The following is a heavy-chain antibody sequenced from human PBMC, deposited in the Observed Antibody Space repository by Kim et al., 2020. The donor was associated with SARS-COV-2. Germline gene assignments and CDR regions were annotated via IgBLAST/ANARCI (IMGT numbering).Heavy chain of an antibody. J-gene: IGHJ3*02. Sequence: SETLSLTCTVSGGSISSYYWSWIRQPPGKGLEWIGYMYYSGNTNYNPSLKSRVTISVDTSKNQFSLRLNSVTAADTAVYYCARTAYYFDSGSYYYAFDI. CDR3: ARTAYYFDSGSYYYAFDI. CDR1: GGSISSYY. D-gene: IGHD3-22*01. CDR2: MYYSGNT. V-gene: IGHV4-59*01.